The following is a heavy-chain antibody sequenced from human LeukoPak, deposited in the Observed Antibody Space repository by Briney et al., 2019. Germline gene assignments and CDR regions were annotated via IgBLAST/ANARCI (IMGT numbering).Heavy chain of an antibody. CDR1: GGTFSSYA. J-gene: IGHJ4*02. V-gene: IGHV1-69*13. CDR3: ARDSSSSYYFDY. CDR2: IIAMFGTA. D-gene: IGHD6-6*01. Sequence: ASVKVSCRVSGGTFSSYAISWVRQAPGQGLEWMGMIIAMFGTANYAQKFQGRVTITADESTSTAYMELSSLRSEDTAVYYCARDSSSSYYFDYWGQGTLVTVSS.